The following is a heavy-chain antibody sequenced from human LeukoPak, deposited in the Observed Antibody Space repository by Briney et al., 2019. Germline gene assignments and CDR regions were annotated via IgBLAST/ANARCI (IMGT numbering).Heavy chain of an antibody. V-gene: IGHV3-21*05. J-gene: IGHJ5*02. CDR3: ARVSSSSTNWFDP. CDR1: GFTFGSYS. D-gene: IGHD6-19*01. CDR2: ISSGSTYT. Sequence: PGGSLRLSCVASGFTFGSYSMNWVRQAPGKGLEWVSYISSGSTYTNYADSVKGRFTISRDNAKNSLYLQMNSLRAEDTAVYYCARVSSSSTNWFDPWGQGTLVTVSS.